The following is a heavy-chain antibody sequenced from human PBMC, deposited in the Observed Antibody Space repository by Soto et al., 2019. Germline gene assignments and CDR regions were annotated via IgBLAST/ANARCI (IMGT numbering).Heavy chain of an antibody. D-gene: IGHD5-12*01. CDR2: IHYSGST. CDR3: ARHGYSGYDSLGFDY. CDR1: GGSISSYY. J-gene: IGHJ4*02. Sequence: SETLSLTCTVSGGSISSYYWSWIRQPPGKGLEWIGYIHYSGSTNYNPSLKSRVTISVDTSKNQFSLKLSSVTAADTAVYYCARHGYSGYDSLGFDYWGQGTLVTVSS. V-gene: IGHV4-59*08.